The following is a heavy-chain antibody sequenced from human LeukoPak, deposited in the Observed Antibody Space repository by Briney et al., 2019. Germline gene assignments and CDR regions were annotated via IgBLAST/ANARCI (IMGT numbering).Heavy chain of an antibody. J-gene: IGHJ5*02. V-gene: IGHV1-18*01. CDR1: GYSFTSYD. CDR3: ARGRYSAGDNWFDP. D-gene: IGHD3-9*01. CDR2: ISTYNGNT. Sequence: ASVKVSCKVSGYSFTSYDINWVRQAPGQGLEWMGWISTYNGNTNYTQKVQGRVTMTTDTSTSTAYMELRSLRSDDTAVYYCARGRYSAGDNWFDPWGQGTLVTVSS.